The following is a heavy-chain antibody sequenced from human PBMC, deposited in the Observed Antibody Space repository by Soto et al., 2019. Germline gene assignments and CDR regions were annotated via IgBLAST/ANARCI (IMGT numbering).Heavy chain of an antibody. CDR2: ISWNSGSI. J-gene: IGHJ5*02. CDR3: AKDTAMVNYNWFDP. D-gene: IGHD5-18*01. V-gene: IGHV3-9*01. CDR1: GFTFDDYA. Sequence: GGSLRLSCAASGFTFDDYAMHWVRQAPGKGLEWVSGISWNSGSIGYADSVKGRFTISRDNAKNSLYLQMNSLRAEDTALYYCAKDTAMVNYNWFDPWGQGTLVTVSS.